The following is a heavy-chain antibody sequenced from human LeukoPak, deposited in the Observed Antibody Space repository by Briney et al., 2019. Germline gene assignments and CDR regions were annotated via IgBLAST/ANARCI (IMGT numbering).Heavy chain of an antibody. Sequence: PSETLSLTCAVYGGSFSGYYWSWIRQPPGKGLEWIGEINHSGSTNYNPSLKSRVTISVDTSKNQFSLKLSSVTAADTAVYYCARVIREYYYDSSGYYGYYYYYYMDVWGKGTTVTVSS. CDR1: GGSFSGYY. V-gene: IGHV4-34*01. CDR3: ARVIREYYYDSSGYYGYYYYYYMDV. CDR2: INHSGST. D-gene: IGHD3-22*01. J-gene: IGHJ6*03.